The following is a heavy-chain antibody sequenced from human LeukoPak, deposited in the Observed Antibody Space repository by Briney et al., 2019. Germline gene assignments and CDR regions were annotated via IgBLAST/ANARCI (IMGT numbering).Heavy chain of an antibody. CDR1: GGSFSGYY. CDR3: ARVAVANGLDY. V-gene: IGHV4-34*01. Sequence: SETLSLTCAVYGGSFSGYYWSWIRQPPGEGLEWIGEINHSGSTNYNPSLKSRVTISVDTSKNQFSLKLSSVTAADTAVYYCARVAVANGLDYWGQGTLVTVSS. D-gene: IGHD6-19*01. CDR2: INHSGST. J-gene: IGHJ4*02.